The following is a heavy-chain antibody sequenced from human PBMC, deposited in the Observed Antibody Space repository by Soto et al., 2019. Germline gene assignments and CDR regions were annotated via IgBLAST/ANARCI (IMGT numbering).Heavy chain of an antibody. Sequence: ASVKVSCKASGYTFTSYDINWVRQATGQGLEWMGWMNPNSGNTGYAQKFQGRVTMTRNTSISTAYMELSSLRSEDTAVYYCARSAQDIVVVPAARGEDWFDPRGQGTLVTVS. D-gene: IGHD2-2*01. CDR2: MNPNSGNT. CDR1: GYTFTSYD. V-gene: IGHV1-8*01. J-gene: IGHJ5*02. CDR3: ARSAQDIVVVPAARGEDWFDP.